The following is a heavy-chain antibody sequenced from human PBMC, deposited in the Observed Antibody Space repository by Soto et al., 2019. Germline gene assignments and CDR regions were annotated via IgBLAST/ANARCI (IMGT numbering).Heavy chain of an antibody. V-gene: IGHV4-4*07. CDR2: IYTSGST. D-gene: IGHD6-6*01. CDR1: GDSISSYY. J-gene: IGHJ6*02. CDR3: ARVFGSSDYYYGMDV. Sequence: PSETLSLTCTVSGDSISSYYWSWVRQPAGGGLEWIGRIYTSGSTNYNPSLKSRVTTSFDTSKTQFSLKLTSVTAADTAVYYCARVFGSSDYYYGMDVWGQGTTVTVSS.